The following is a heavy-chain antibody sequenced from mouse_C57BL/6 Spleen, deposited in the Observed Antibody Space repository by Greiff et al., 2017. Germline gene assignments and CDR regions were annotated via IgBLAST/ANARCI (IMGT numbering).Heavy chain of an antibody. J-gene: IGHJ1*03. CDR3: ARSTMSTKYFEV. V-gene: IGHV1-69*01. CDR1: GYTFTSYW. CDR2: IDPSDSYT. Sequence: QVQLQQPGAELVMPGASVKLSCKASGYTFTSYWMHWVKQRPGQGLEWIGEIDPSDSYTNYNQKFKGKSTLTVDKSSSTAYMQLSSLTSEDSAVYYCARSTMSTKYFEVWGTGATVTVAS. D-gene: IGHD2-4*01.